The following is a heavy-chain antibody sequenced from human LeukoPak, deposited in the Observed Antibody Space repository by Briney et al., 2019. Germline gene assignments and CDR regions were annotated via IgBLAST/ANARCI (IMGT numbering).Heavy chain of an antibody. Sequence: GGSLRLSCAASGFTFSSYAMHWVRQAPGKGLEWAAVISYDGSNKYYADSVKGRFTISRDNSKNTLYLQMNSLRAEDTAVYYCARGRFYDILTGYNDYWGQGTLVTVSS. D-gene: IGHD3-9*01. CDR2: ISYDGSNK. J-gene: IGHJ4*02. CDR1: GFTFSSYA. V-gene: IGHV3-30*04. CDR3: ARGRFYDILTGYNDY.